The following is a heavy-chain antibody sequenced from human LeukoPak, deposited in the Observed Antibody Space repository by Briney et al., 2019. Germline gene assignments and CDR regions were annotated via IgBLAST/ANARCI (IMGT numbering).Heavy chain of an antibody. V-gene: IGHV3-20*04. D-gene: IGHD3-10*01. CDR1: GFSFDDYA. J-gene: IGHJ4*02. CDR3: ARCRWSWFGESYYFDY. Sequence: GGSLRLSCAASGFSFDDYAMSWVRQDPGKGLEWVSSINRNGGSTAYAESVKGRFTISRDNAKNSLYLQMNSLRAEDTALYYCARCRWSWFGESYYFDYWGQGTLVTVSS. CDR2: INRNGGST.